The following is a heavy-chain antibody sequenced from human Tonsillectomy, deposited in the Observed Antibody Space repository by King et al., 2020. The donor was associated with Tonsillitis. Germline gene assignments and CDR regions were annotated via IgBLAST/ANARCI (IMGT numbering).Heavy chain of an antibody. Sequence: VQLVESGAEVKKPGESLKISCKGSGYSFTSYWIGWVRQMPGKGLEWMGIIYPGDSGTRYSPSFQGRVTFSADKSIRTADLQWSSLKASDTAMYYCARPAGYCSSTSAGCYFEYWGQGTLVTVSS. D-gene: IGHD2-2*01. V-gene: IGHV5-51*01. CDR3: ARPAGYCSSTSAGCYFEY. CDR2: IYPGDSGT. CDR1: GYSFTSYW. J-gene: IGHJ4*02.